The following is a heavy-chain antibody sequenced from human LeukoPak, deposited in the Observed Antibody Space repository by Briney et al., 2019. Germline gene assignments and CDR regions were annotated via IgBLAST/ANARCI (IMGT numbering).Heavy chain of an antibody. D-gene: IGHD3-10*01. CDR2: IHYTGHT. CDR3: ARDHERGVIGGFDP. V-gene: IGHV4-59*01. J-gene: IGHJ5*02. CDR1: GGSISDYY. Sequence: SETLSLTCTVSGGSISDYYWSWIRQPPGGRLEWIGFIHYTGHTKHNPSLKSRVTISVDTSKKLFSLELTSVTAADTAVYFCARDHERGVIGGFDPWGQGTLVIVSS.